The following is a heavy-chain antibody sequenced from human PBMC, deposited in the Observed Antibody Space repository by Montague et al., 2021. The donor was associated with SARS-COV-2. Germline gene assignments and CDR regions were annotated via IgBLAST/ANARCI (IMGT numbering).Heavy chain of an antibody. CDR2: VHYSGGT. Sequence: TLSLTCSVSGVSISTSGYYWGWVRQSPGKGLEWIGSVHYSGGTNYYPSLESRVTIYVDTSKNMFSLRPRSVTAADTAVYYCARGISSWWAVGHWGQGILVTVSS. V-gene: IGHV4-39*01. CDR1: GVSISTSGYY. J-gene: IGHJ4*02. CDR3: ARGISSWWAVGH. D-gene: IGHD6-13*01.